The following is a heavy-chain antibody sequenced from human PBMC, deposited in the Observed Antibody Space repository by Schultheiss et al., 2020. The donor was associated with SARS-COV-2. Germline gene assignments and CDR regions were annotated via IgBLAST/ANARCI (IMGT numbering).Heavy chain of an antibody. J-gene: IGHJ5*02. CDR2: INHSGST. D-gene: IGHD2-21*02. CDR3: ARGGIAYCGGDCYPFDP. Sequence: SETLSLTCTVSGGSISSYYWSWIRQPPGKGLEWIGEINHSGSTNYNPSLKSRVTISVDTSKNQFSLKLSSVTAADTAVYYCARGGIAYCGGDCYPFDPWGQGTLVTVSS. V-gene: IGHV4-34*01. CDR1: GGSISSYY.